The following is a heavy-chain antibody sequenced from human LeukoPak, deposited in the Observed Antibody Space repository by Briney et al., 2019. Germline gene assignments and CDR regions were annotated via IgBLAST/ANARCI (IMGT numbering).Heavy chain of an antibody. CDR1: GGSISSYY. D-gene: IGHD6-13*01. J-gene: IGHJ4*02. Sequence: PSETLSLTCTVSGGSISSYYWSWIRQPPGKGLEWIGYIYYSGSTNYNPSLKSRVTISVDTSKNQFSLKLSSVTAADTAVYYCARGYSSRKYFDYWGQGTLVTVSS. CDR3: ARGYSSRKYFDY. CDR2: IYYSGST. V-gene: IGHV4-59*12.